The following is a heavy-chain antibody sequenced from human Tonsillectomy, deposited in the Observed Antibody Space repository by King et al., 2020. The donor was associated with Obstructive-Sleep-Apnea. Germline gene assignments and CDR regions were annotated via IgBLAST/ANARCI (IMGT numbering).Heavy chain of an antibody. J-gene: IGHJ4*02. D-gene: IGHD6-19*01. CDR3: ARDLYSSGWVDY. V-gene: IGHV4-59*01. CDR1: GGFISSYY. Sequence: QLQESGPGLVKPSETLSLTCTVSGGFISSYYWSWIRQPPGKGLEWVGYVHYNGSTNYNPSHKRRVTISVDTSKNQFSLKLSSVTAADTAVYYCARDLYSSGWVDYWGQGTLVTVSS. CDR2: VHYNGST.